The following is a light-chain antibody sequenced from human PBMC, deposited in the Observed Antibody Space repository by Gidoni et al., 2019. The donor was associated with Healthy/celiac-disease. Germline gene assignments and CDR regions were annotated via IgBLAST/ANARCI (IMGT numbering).Light chain of an antibody. CDR1: NIGSKS. J-gene: IGLJ2*01. V-gene: IGLV3-21*04. CDR3: QVWDSSSDHVV. Sequence: SYVLPQPPSVSVAPGKTARITCGGNNIGSKSVHWYQQKPGQAPVLVIYYDSDQPSGIPERFSGSNSGNTATLTISRVEAGDEADYYCQVWDSSSDHVVFGGGTKLTVL. CDR2: YDS.